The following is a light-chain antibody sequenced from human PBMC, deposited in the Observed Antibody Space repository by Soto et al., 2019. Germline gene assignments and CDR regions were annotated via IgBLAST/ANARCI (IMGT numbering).Light chain of an antibody. V-gene: IGKV4-1*01. CDR2: WAS. J-gene: IGKJ1*01. Sequence: DIVMTQSPDSLAVSLGERATINCKSSQSVLYSSNNNNHLAWYQQKPGQPPKLLIYWASNRESGVPDRFSGSGYGTDFTLTISSLQADDVAVYYCQQYYSIPWTFGQGTRVEIK. CDR3: QQYYSIPWT. CDR1: QSVLYSSNNNNH.